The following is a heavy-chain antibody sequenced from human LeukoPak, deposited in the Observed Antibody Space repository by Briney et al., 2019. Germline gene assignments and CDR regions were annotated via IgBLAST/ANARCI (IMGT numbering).Heavy chain of an antibody. CDR1: GFTFSSYA. Sequence: GGSLRLSCAASGFTFSSYAMSWVRQAPGKGLEWVSAISGSGGSTYYADSVKGRFTISRDNAKNSLYLQMNSLRAEDTAVYYCARDQYRRDIVVVPAFDYWGQGTLVTVSS. D-gene: IGHD2-2*01. J-gene: IGHJ4*02. CDR3: ARDQYRRDIVVVPAFDY. V-gene: IGHV3-23*01. CDR2: ISGSGGST.